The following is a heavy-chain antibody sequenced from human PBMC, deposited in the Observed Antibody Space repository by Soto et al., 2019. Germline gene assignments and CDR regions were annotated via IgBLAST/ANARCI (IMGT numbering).Heavy chain of an antibody. Sequence: GGSLRLSCAASGFTFSNAWMSWVRQAPGKGLEWVGRIKSKTDGGTTDYAAPVKGRFTISGDDSKNTLYLQMNSLKTEDTAVYYCTTDFPVGGWLVGAFDIWGQGTMVTVSS. CDR2: IKSKTDGGTT. V-gene: IGHV3-15*01. CDR3: TTDFPVGGWLVGAFDI. D-gene: IGHD6-19*01. CDR1: GFTFSNAW. J-gene: IGHJ3*02.